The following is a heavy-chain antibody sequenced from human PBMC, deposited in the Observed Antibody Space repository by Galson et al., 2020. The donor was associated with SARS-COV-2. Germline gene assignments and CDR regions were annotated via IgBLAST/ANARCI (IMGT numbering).Heavy chain of an antibody. CDR2: IYYSGGP. CDR1: GGTISGFY. Sequence: SETLSLTCTVSGGTISGFYWSWIRQPPGKGLEWIGYIYYSGGPNYNPSLKSRVTISVDRSKNQFSLKLSSVTAADTAVYYCARGVNYYDGSGYYLNWYFDLWGRGTLVTVSS. CDR3: ARGVNYYDGSGYYLNWYFDL. J-gene: IGHJ2*01. V-gene: IGHV4-59*01. D-gene: IGHD3-22*01.